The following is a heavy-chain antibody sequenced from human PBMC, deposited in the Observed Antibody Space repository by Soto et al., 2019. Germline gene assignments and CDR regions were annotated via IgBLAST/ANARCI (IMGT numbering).Heavy chain of an antibody. Sequence: GGSLSLSCAASGFTFSSYTMSWVRQAPGKGLEWVSAISGSGGSTYYADSVKGRFTISRDNSKNTLYLQMNSLRAEDTAVYYCAKVFLVSWGYNSGWPFDYWGQGTLVTVSS. CDR3: AKVFLVSWGYNSGWPFDY. CDR2: ISGSGGST. V-gene: IGHV3-23*01. J-gene: IGHJ4*02. D-gene: IGHD6-19*01. CDR1: GFTFSSYT.